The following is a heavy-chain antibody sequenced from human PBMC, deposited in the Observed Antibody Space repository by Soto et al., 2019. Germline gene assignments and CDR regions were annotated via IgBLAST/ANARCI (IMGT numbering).Heavy chain of an antibody. V-gene: IGHV4-61*08. CDR3: ARRKADSRSDAGQ. J-gene: IGHJ4*02. CDR1: GDSVDTFGYY. Sequence: QVQLQESGPGLVKPSETLSLTCTVSGDSVDTFGYYLSWVRQPPGKGLEWIVYISYSGSPAYNPSLISRVAILVDTSKNQLSLVLRSGTAADTGFYSSARRKADSRSDAGQWGQGTLVTVSA. D-gene: IGHD6-13*01. CDR2: ISYSGSP.